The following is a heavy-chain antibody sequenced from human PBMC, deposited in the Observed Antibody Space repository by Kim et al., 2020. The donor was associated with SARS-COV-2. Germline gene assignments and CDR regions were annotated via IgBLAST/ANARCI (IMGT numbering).Heavy chain of an antibody. CDR2: ISYDGSNK. J-gene: IGHJ4*01. D-gene: IGHD6-13*01. Sequence: GGSLRLSCAASGFTFSSYAMHWVRQAPGKGLEWVAVISYDGSNKYYADSVKGRFTISRDNSKNTLYLQMNSLRAEDTAVYYCARGEPWVQYSSSWYVDY. CDR1: GFTFSSYA. CDR3: ARGEPWVQYSSSWYVDY. V-gene: IGHV3-30*04.